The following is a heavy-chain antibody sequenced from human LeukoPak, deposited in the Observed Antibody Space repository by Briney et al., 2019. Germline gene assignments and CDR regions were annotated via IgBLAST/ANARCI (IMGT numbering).Heavy chain of an antibody. CDR1: GDSINRDGYH. CDR3: ARDFTKTASPDAFDF. Sequence: SETLSLTCTLSGDSINRDGYHWTWIRQHPGKGLEWIGYIYYSGSTSYNPSLKGRVSISLDSSQNQFSLTLRSVTAADTAVYYCARDFTKTASPDAFDFWGQGTLVIVSS. V-gene: IGHV4-31*02. D-gene: IGHD1-1*01. J-gene: IGHJ3*01. CDR2: IYYSGST.